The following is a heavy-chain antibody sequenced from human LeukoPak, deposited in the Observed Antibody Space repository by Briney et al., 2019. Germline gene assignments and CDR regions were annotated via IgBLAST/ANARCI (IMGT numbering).Heavy chain of an antibody. CDR3: ALYCRLSSNCGYYGMDV. Sequence: SETLSLTCIVSGGSINNYYWSWIRQPPGKGVEWIGEGSFSWSTNYKPSLTSRVTISGDTSQNQFSMRMSSVTAADTAVYYCALYCRLSSNCGYYGMDVWGQGTLVTVSS. D-gene: IGHD2-15*01. J-gene: IGHJ6*02. V-gene: IGHV4-59*08. CDR1: GGSINNYY. CDR2: GSFSWST.